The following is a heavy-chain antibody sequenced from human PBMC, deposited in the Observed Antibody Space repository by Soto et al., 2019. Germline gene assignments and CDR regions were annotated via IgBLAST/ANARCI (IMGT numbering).Heavy chain of an antibody. Sequence: GGSLRLSCAASGFTFSSYAMSWVRQAPGKGLEWVSAISGSGGSTYYADSVKGRFTISRDTSKNTLYLQMNSLRAEDTAVYYCAKGQYYYDSSGYSPDAFDIWGQGTMVTVSS. J-gene: IGHJ3*02. CDR1: GFTFSSYA. D-gene: IGHD3-22*01. V-gene: IGHV3-23*01. CDR3: AKGQYYYDSSGYSPDAFDI. CDR2: ISGSGGST.